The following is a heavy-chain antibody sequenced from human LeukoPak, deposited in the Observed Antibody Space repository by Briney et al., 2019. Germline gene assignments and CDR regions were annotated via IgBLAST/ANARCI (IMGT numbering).Heavy chain of an antibody. CDR3: ARSLSSSRFSLWKY. CDR1: GGSISSYY. J-gene: IGHJ4*02. Sequence: SETLSLTCTVSGGSISSYYLSWMRHLPGKGLEWIGYFYHSGGTNYNPSLQGRVAMSIDTSKHQFSLKLNSVTAADTAVYYCARSLSSSRFSLWKYWGQGTLVTVSS. D-gene: IGHD6-13*01. V-gene: IGHV4-59*01. CDR2: FYHSGGT.